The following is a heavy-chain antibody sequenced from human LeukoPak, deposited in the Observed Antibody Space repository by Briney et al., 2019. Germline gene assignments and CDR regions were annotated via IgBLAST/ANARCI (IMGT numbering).Heavy chain of an antibody. D-gene: IGHD6-13*01. CDR1: GYTFTGYY. Sequence: ASVKVSCKASGYTFTGYYMHWVRQAPGQGLEWVGWINPNSGGTNYAQKFQGRVTMTRDTSISTAYMELSRLRSDDTAVYYCARVGKQQLVRYGMDVWGQGTTVTVSS. CDR2: INPNSGGT. J-gene: IGHJ6*02. CDR3: ARVGKQQLVRYGMDV. V-gene: IGHV1-2*02.